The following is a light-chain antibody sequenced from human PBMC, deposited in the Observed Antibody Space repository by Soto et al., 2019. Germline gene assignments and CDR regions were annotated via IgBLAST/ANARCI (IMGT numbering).Light chain of an antibody. CDR1: NGITND. CDR2: DAS. CDR3: LQDYNYPRT. J-gene: IGKJ2*01. V-gene: IGKV1-6*01. Sequence: AIQMTQSPSSLSASVGDRVSITCRASNGITNDLGWYQQKPGKAPTLLIYDASRLQSGVPSRFSGSGSGTDFTLTISNLQPEDVATYYCLQDYNYPRTFGQGTRLEIK.